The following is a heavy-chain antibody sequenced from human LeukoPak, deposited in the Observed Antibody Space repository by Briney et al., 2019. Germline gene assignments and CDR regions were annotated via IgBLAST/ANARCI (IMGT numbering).Heavy chain of an antibody. CDR1: GGSISSYY. Sequence: YPSETLSLTCTVYGGSISSYYWSWIRQPPGKGLEWIGYIYYSGSTNYNPSLKSRVTISVDTSKNQFSLKLTSVTAADTAVYYCARVIVATNYYFDYWGQGTLVTVSS. CDR3: ARVIVATNYYFDY. V-gene: IGHV4-59*01. D-gene: IGHD5-12*01. CDR2: IYYSGST. J-gene: IGHJ4*02.